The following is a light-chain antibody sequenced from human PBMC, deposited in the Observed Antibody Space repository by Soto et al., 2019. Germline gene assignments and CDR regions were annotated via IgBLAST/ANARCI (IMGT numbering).Light chain of an antibody. J-gene: IGKJ1*01. V-gene: IGKV3-15*01. CDR3: QQYHNWPPWT. CDR1: QSVRSTY. Sequence: EIVMTQSPVTLSVSPGERATLSCRASQSVRSTYLAWYQQKPGQAPRLLIFGVSNRAAGIPARFSGSGSGTEFTLTISSLQSEDFAVYYCQQYHNWPPWTFGQGTKVEI. CDR2: GVS.